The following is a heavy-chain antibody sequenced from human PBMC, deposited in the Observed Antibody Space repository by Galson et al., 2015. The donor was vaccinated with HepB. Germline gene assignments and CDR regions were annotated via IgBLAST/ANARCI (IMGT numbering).Heavy chain of an antibody. V-gene: IGHV3-11*06. D-gene: IGHD5-12*01. CDR1: GFTFSDYY. J-gene: IGHJ3*02. CDR3: ARDSRLSSGYDLEGGCVFDI. CDR2: ISSSSSYT. Sequence: SLRLSCAASGFTFSDYYMSWIRQAPGKGLEWVSYISSSSSYTNYADSVKGRFTISRDNAKNSLYLQMNSLRAEDTAVYYCARDSRLSSGYDLEGGCVFDIWGQGTMVTVSS.